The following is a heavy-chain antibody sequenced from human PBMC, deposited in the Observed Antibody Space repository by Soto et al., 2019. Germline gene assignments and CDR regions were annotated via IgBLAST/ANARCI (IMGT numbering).Heavy chain of an antibody. V-gene: IGHV1-18*01. J-gene: IGHJ6*02. D-gene: IGHD2-2*01. CDR2: ISAYNGNT. Sequence: ASVKVSCKASGYTFTSYGISWVRQAPGQGLEWMGWISAYNGNTNYAQKLQGRVTMTTDTSTSTAYMELRSLRSDDQAGYYCRRNGGLGYCISANCPPPSNRVGNYYYYGMDVWGQGTTVTVSS. CDR3: RRNGGLGYCISANCPPPSNRVGNYYYYGMDV. CDR1: GYTFTSYG.